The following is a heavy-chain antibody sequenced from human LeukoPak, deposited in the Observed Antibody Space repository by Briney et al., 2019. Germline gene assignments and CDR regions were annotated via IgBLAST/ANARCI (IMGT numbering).Heavy chain of an antibody. CDR2: IYASGNT. D-gene: IGHD6-6*01. V-gene: IGHV4-4*07. J-gene: IGHJ3*01. CDR1: GVSISTYY. CDR3: AREYSSSSGKNAFDV. Sequence: PPETLSLTCTVSGVSISTYYWSLIRQPAGKGLEWIGRIYASGNTNYNPSLKSRVTMSLDTSKNQFSLRLTSVTAADTAVYYCAREYSSSSGKNAFDVWGQGTMVTVSS.